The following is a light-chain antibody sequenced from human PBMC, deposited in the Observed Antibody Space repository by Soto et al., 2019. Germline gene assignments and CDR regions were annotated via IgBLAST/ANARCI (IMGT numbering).Light chain of an antibody. CDR1: SSDVGGFDH. V-gene: IGLV2-14*03. Sequence: ALTQPASVSGSPGQSITLSCTGASSDVGGFDHVSWYQQHPGKVPRLLIYDVSSRPSGVSDRFSGSKSGNTASLTISGLQAEDEADYYCNSFTTTNTYVFGTGTKVTVL. CDR3: NSFTTTNTYV. J-gene: IGLJ1*01. CDR2: DVS.